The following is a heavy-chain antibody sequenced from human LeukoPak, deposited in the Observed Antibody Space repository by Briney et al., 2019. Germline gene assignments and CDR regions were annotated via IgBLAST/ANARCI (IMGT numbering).Heavy chain of an antibody. CDR2: IIPILDIT. J-gene: IGHJ6*03. D-gene: IGHD6-19*01. CDR1: GYTFTSYS. V-gene: IGHV1-69*02. Sequence: SVKVSCKASGYTFTSYSISWVRQAPGQGLEWMGRIIPILDITNYAQKFQGRVTITADKSTTTAYMELSSLRSEDTAVYYCAKHVSAYSSGLPYYMDVWGKGTTVTVSS. CDR3: AKHVSAYSSGLPYYMDV.